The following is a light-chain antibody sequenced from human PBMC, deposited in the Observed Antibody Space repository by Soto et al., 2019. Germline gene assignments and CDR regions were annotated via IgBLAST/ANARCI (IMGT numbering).Light chain of an antibody. Sequence: DIQMTQSPSTLSGSVGDRVTITCRASQTISSWLAWYQQKPGKAPKLLIYKASTLKSGVPSRFRGSGSGTEFTLTISSLQPDDFATHYCQHYNSYSEEFGQGTKVDI. V-gene: IGKV1-5*03. J-gene: IGKJ1*01. CDR3: QHYNSYSEE. CDR1: QTISSW. CDR2: KAS.